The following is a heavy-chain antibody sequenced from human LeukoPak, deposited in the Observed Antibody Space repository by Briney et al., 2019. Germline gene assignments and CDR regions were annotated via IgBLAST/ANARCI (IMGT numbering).Heavy chain of an antibody. V-gene: IGHV1-18*01. CDR3: ARDGRRPDLMVTTGGY. D-gene: IGHD2-21*02. Sequence: GASVKVSCKASGYTFTSYGISWVRQAPGQGLEWMGWISAYNGDTNYAQKFQDRVTMTTDTSTSTAYMELRSLISDDTAVYYCARDGRRPDLMVTTGGYWGQGTLVTVSS. CDR2: ISAYNGDT. J-gene: IGHJ4*02. CDR1: GYTFTSYG.